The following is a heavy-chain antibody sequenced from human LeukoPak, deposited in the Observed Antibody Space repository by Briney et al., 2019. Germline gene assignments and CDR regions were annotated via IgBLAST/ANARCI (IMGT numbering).Heavy chain of an antibody. D-gene: IGHD3-3*01. J-gene: IGHJ6*03. Sequence: GGSLRLSCAASGFTFSSYWMSWVRQAPGKGLGWVANIKQDGSEKYYVDSVKGRFTISRDNAKNSLYLQMNSLRAEDTAVYYCASEVPGGFLSDYYYMDVWGKGTTVTVSS. V-gene: IGHV3-7*01. CDR1: GFTFSSYW. CDR3: ASEVPGGFLSDYYYMDV. CDR2: IKQDGSEK.